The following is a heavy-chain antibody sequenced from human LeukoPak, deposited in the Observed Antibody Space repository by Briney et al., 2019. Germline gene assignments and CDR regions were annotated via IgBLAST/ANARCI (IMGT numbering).Heavy chain of an antibody. CDR3: ARSDGSSSQPPAIDY. Sequence: SETLSLTCTVSGGSISSSSYYWGWIRQPPGKGLEWIGSIYYSGSTNYNPSLKSRVTISVDTSKNQFSLKLSSVTAADTAVYYCARSDGSSSQPPAIDYWGQGTLVTVSS. V-gene: IGHV4-39*07. CDR2: IYYSGST. D-gene: IGHD6-13*01. CDR1: GGSISSSSYY. J-gene: IGHJ4*02.